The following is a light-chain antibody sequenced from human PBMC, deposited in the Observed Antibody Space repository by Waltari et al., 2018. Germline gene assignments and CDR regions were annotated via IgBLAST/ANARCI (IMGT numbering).Light chain of an antibody. J-gene: IGLJ3*02. V-gene: IGLV4-69*01. CDR2: LNSDGSH. Sequence: QLVLTQSPSASASLGASVKLTCTLSSGHSSYAIAWHQQQPEKGPRYLMKLNSDGSHSKGDGIPDRFSGPSSGAERYLPISSRQSEDEADYYCQTWGTGWVFGGGTKLTVL. CDR1: SGHSSYA. CDR3: QTWGTGWV.